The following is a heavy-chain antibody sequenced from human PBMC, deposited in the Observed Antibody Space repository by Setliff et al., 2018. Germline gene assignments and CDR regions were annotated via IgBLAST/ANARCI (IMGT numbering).Heavy chain of an antibody. CDR2: INTNNGGT. J-gene: IGHJ5*02. Sequence: RASVKVSCKTSAYSFSGYYIHWVRQAPGQGLEWMGWINTNNGGTKYAQTFQGRVTMTRDTSITTAYMELSRLTSDDTAVYYCAKTKGFGDGWFGPWGQGTLVTVSS. CDR3: AKTKGFGDGWFGP. V-gene: IGHV1-2*02. D-gene: IGHD3-10*01. CDR1: AYSFSGYY.